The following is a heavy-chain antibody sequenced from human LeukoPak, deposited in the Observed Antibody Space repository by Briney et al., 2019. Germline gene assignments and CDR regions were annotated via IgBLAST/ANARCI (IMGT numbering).Heavy chain of an antibody. Sequence: PGGSLRLSCAASGFTFDDYGMSWVRQAPGKGLEWVSGINWNGGSTGYADSVKGRFTISRDNAKNSLDLQMNSLSLGDTAVYYCAKSMTTYDHWGQGTLVTVSS. V-gene: IGHV3-20*04. D-gene: IGHD3-16*01. CDR3: AKSMTTYDH. J-gene: IGHJ4*02. CDR1: GFTFDDYG. CDR2: INWNGGST.